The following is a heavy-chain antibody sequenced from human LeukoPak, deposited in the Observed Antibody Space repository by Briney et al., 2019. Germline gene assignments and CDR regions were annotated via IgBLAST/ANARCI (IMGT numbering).Heavy chain of an antibody. CDR1: GYSISSDYY. V-gene: IGHV4-38-2*02. J-gene: IGHJ4*02. D-gene: IGHD5-24*01. CDR3: ARAGGRWLQFTY. Sequence: SETLSLTCTVSGYSISSDYYWGWIRQPPGKGLEWIGTINHSGSTNYNPSLKSRVTISVDTSKNQFSLKLSSVTAADTAVYYCARAGGRWLQFTYWGQGTLVTVSS. CDR2: INHSGST.